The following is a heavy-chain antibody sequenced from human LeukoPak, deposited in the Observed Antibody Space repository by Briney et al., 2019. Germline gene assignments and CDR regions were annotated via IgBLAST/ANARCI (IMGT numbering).Heavy chain of an antibody. CDR3: ARRNYYDSSGGVNYFDY. V-gene: IGHV5-51*01. Sequence: ESLKISCKGSGYSFTSYWIGWVRQMPGKGLEWMGITYPGDSDTRYSPSFQGQVTISADKSISTAYLQWSSLKASDTAMYYCARRNYYDSSGGVNYFDYWGQGTLVTVSS. CDR1: GYSFTSYW. CDR2: TYPGDSDT. D-gene: IGHD3-22*01. J-gene: IGHJ4*02.